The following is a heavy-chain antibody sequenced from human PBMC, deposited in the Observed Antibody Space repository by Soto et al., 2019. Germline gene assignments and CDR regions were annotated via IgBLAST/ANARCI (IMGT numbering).Heavy chain of an antibody. CDR1: GFTFCSYA. D-gene: IGHD3-22*01. Sequence: GGSLRLSCAASGFTFCSYAMHWVRQAPGKGLEYVSAISSNGGSTYYANSVKGRFTISRDNSKNTLYLQMGSLRAEDMAVYYCARGFYDSYGMDVWGQGTTVTSP. CDR2: ISSNGGST. V-gene: IGHV3-64*01. CDR3: ARGFYDSYGMDV. J-gene: IGHJ6*02.